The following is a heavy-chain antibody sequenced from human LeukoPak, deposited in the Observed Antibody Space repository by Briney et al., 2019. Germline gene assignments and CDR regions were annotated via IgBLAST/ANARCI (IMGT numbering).Heavy chain of an antibody. CDR1: GGSITVYY. CDR2: ISYSGST. J-gene: IGHJ4*02. CDR3: ARGGSRSYTSSTLDY. V-gene: IGHV4-59*12. Sequence: PSETLSLTCSVSGGSITVYYWNWIRQPPGKGLEWIGSISYSGSTNYNPSLKSRVTISIDTSKNRFSLKVSSVIAADTAMYYCARGGSRSYTSSTLDYWGQGTLVTVSS. D-gene: IGHD6-6*01.